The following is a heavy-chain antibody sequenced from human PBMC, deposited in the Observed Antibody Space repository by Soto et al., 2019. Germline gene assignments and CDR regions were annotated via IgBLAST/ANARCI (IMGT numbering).Heavy chain of an antibody. CDR2: IIPIFGTA. CDR3: ARDGGRHSGGIDY. CDR1: GGTFSSYS. J-gene: IGHJ4*02. Sequence: QVQLVQSGAEVKKPGSSVKVSCKASGGTFSSYSINWVRQAPGQGLEWMGEIIPIFGTANYAQKFQGRVTITADESPSTAYMALSSRTSEDTAVYYCARDGGRHSGGIDYWGQGTLVTVSS. D-gene: IGHD1-26*01. V-gene: IGHV1-69*01.